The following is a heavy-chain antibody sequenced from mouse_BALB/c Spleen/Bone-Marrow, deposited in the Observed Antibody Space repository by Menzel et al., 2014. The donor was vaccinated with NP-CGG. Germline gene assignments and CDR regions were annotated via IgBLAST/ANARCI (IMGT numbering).Heavy chain of an antibody. Sequence: EVQLQQSGPELVKPGASVKISCKASGYTFTDYTMHWVKQSPGKSLDWIGYIYPYNGGTGYNQKFKSKATLTVDNSSSTAYMELRSLTSEDSAVYYCARGRAYGNYVWFAYWGQGTLVTVSA. V-gene: IGHV1S29*02. CDR3: ARGRAYGNYVWFAY. CDR1: GYTFTDYT. D-gene: IGHD2-1*01. CDR2: IYPYNGGT. J-gene: IGHJ3*01.